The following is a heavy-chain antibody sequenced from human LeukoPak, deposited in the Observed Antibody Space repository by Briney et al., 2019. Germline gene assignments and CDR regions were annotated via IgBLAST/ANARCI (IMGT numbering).Heavy chain of an antibody. CDR3: ARGHTESADDYGNWFHP. D-gene: IGHD5-12*01. CDR1: GGSMRSYY. V-gene: IGHV4-59*01. Sequence: SETLSLTCTVSGGSMRSYYWSRIRQPPGKGLEWIGYIYYSGTTKYNPSLKSRVTISVDTSKNQFSLKLNSLTAADTAVYYCARGHTESADDYGNWFHPWGQGTLVTVSS. CDR2: IYYSGTT. J-gene: IGHJ5*02.